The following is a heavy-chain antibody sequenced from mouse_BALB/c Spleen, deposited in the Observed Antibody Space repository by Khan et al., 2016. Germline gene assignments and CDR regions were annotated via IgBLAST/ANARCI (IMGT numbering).Heavy chain of an antibody. D-gene: IGHD2-3*01. J-gene: IGHJ2*01. V-gene: IGHV14-3*02. CDR3: TREGYYPY. Sequence: VQLQQSGAELVKPGASVKLSCTASGFNIKDTYMHWVKQRPEQGLEWIGRIDPANVNTKYDPKFQGKATITADTSSNTAYLQLSSLTSGDTAVYYCTREGYYPYWGQGTTLTVSS. CDR1: GFNIKDTY. CDR2: IDPANVNT.